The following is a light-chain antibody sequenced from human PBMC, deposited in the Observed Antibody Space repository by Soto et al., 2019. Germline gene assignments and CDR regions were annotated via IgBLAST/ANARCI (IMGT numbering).Light chain of an antibody. V-gene: IGKV3-20*01. J-gene: IGKJ1*01. Sequence: GERAALSCRASQSIGIDYLAWYQQKPGQAPRLLIYGASSRATGIPDRFSGSGSGADFTLSISRLEPEDFAVYYCQQFARSPRTFGQGTKVDIK. CDR2: GAS. CDR1: QSIGIDY. CDR3: QQFARSPRT.